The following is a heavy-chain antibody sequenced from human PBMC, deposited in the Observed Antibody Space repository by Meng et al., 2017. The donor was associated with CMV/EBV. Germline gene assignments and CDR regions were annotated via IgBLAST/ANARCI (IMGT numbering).Heavy chain of an antibody. D-gene: IGHD2-2*01. CDR3: ARDPRYCSSTSCSDFQH. V-gene: IGHV1-69*04. Sequence: SVKVSCKASGGTFSSYAISWVRQAPGQGLEWMGRIIPILGIANYAQKFQGRVTVTADKSTSTAYMELSSLRSEDTAVYYCARDPRYCSSTSCSDFQHWGQGTLVTVSS. J-gene: IGHJ1*01. CDR1: GGTFSSYA. CDR2: IIPILGIA.